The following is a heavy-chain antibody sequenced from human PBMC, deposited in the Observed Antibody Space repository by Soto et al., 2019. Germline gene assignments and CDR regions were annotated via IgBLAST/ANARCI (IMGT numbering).Heavy chain of an antibody. CDR2: ISYDGSNK. V-gene: IGHV3-30*18. CDR3: AKILFSSSWYGPFDI. J-gene: IGHJ3*02. D-gene: IGHD6-13*01. CDR1: GFTFSSYG. Sequence: TGGSLRLSCAASGFTFSSYGMHWVRQAPGKGLEWVAVISYDGSNKYYADSVKGRFTISRDNSKNTLYLQMNSLRAEDTAVYYCAKILFSSSWYGPFDIWGQGT.